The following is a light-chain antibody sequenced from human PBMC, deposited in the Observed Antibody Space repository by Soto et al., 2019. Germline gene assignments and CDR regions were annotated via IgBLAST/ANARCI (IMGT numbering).Light chain of an antibody. CDR2: GAS. J-gene: IGKJ2*01. CDR3: QQYNKWPPYT. Sequence: EIVMTQSPANLSVSPGERATLSCRASQSVSSNLAWYQQKPGQGPRLLIYGASTRATSIPARFSGSGSGTEFTLTINTLTSADCGVYYGQQYNKWPPYTFGQGTKLDIK. V-gene: IGKV3-15*01. CDR1: QSVSSN.